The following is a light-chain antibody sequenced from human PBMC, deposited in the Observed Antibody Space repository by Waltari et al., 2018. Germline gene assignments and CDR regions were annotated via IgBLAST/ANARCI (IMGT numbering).Light chain of an antibody. CDR1: QSVLYSSNNKNY. Sequence: DIVMTQSPDSLAVSLGERATINCKSSQSVLYSSNNKNYLAWYQHKPGQPPKLLISWASTRESGVPERFGGSGSGTDFTLTISSLQAEDVAAYYCQQYYSAPLAFGGGTKVEIK. CDR2: WAS. J-gene: IGKJ4*01. V-gene: IGKV4-1*01. CDR3: QQYYSAPLA.